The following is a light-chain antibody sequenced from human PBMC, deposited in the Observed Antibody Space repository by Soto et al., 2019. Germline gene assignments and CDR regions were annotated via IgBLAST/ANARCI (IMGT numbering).Light chain of an antibody. CDR3: QQFSSYPLT. V-gene: IGKV3-20*01. Sequence: EIVLTQSPGTLSLSPGERATLSCRASQSVSSIYLGWYQQKPGQAPRLLIYGASSRATGIPDRFSGGGSGTDFTLTISRLEPEDFAVYYCQQFSSYPLTFGGGTKVDI. CDR2: GAS. J-gene: IGKJ4*01. CDR1: QSVSSIY.